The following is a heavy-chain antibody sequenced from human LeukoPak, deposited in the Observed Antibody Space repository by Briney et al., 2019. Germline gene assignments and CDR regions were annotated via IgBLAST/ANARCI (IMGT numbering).Heavy chain of an antibody. CDR1: GYTFTGYY. V-gene: IGHV1-2*02. Sequence: GASVKVSCKASGYTFTGYYMHWVRQAPGQGLEWMGWINPNSGGTNYAQKFQGRVTMTRDTSISTAYMELSRLRSDDTAVYYCARLSSAYYYYGMDVWGRGTTVTVSS. CDR2: INPNSGGT. J-gene: IGHJ6*02. D-gene: IGHD2-15*01. CDR3: ARLSSAYYYYGMDV.